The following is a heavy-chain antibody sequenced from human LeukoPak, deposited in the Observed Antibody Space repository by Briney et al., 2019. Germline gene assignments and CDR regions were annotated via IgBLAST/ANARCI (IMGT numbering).Heavy chain of an antibody. D-gene: IGHD5-18*01. CDR1: GFTFSSYG. Sequence: GGSLRLSCAASGFTFSSYGMHWVRQAPGKGLEWVAVISYDGSNKYYADSVKGRFTISRDNSKNTLYLQMNSLRAEDTAVYYCAKDLHRAADTAMGLDYWGQGTLVTVSS. J-gene: IGHJ4*02. V-gene: IGHV3-30*18. CDR2: ISYDGSNK. CDR3: AKDLHRAADTAMGLDY.